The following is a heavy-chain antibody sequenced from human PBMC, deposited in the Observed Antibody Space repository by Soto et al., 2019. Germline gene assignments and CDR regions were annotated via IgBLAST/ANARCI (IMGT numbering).Heavy chain of an antibody. CDR1: GGSISSSSYY. CDR2: IYYSGST. J-gene: IGHJ6*02. Sequence: TSETLSLTCTVSGGSISSSSYYWGWIRQPPGKGLEWIGSIYYSGSTYYNPSLKSRVTISVDTSKNQFSLKLSSVTAADTAVYYCARGAVAGPYYYYYGMDVWGQGTTVTVSS. V-gene: IGHV4-39*01. CDR3: ARGAVAGPYYYYYGMDV. D-gene: IGHD6-19*01.